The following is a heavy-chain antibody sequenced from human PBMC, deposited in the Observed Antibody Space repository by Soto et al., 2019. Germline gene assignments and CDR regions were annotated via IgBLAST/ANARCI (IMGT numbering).Heavy chain of an antibody. D-gene: IGHD4-17*01. Sequence: QVQLVESGGGVVQPGRSLRLSCAASGFTFSSYGMHWVRQAPGKGLEWVAVIWYDGSNKYYADSVKGRFTISRDNSNNTLYLQMNSLRAEDTAVYYCARALTTVTLNYYYVMDVWGQGTTVTVSS. CDR3: ARALTTVTLNYYYVMDV. CDR2: IWYDGSNK. J-gene: IGHJ6*02. CDR1: GFTFSSYG. V-gene: IGHV3-33*01.